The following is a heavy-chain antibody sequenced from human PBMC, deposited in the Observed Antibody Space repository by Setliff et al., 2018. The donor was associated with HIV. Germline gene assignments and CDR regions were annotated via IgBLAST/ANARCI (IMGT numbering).Heavy chain of an antibody. D-gene: IGHD4-17*01. V-gene: IGHV4-38-2*01. CDR1: GYSISSGYY. J-gene: IGHJ4*02. CDR2: IYQAGVT. CDR3: ARHANTVTTVFVDYFDY. Sequence: KPSETLSLTCAVSGYSISSGYYWGWIRQPPGKGLEWIGSIYQAGVTYYNPSLRSRVTISVDTSKNQFSLNLSSVTAADTAIYYCARHANTVTTVFVDYFDYWGQGTLVTV.